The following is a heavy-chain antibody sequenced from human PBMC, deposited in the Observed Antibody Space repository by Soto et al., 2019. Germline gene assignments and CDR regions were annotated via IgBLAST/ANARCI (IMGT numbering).Heavy chain of an antibody. Sequence: EVQLLESGGGLVQPGGSLRISCIGSGFTFSSNAMSWVRQAPGKGLEWVSAISGSGGTTYYADSVKGRFAVSRDNSNNTLYLQMNSLRAEDTAVYYCEKQRAGFGSGSDTYYFDYWGQGTLVTVSS. J-gene: IGHJ4*02. CDR3: EKQRAGFGSGSDTYYFDY. CDR2: ISGSGGTT. CDR1: GFTFSSNA. V-gene: IGHV3-23*01. D-gene: IGHD3-10*01.